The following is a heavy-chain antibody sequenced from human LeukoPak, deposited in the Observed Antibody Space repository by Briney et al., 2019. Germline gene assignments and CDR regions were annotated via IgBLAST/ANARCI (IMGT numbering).Heavy chain of an antibody. CDR3: ARVWELRGNYYYYGMDV. Sequence: ASVKVSCKASGYTFTSYDFNWVRQATGQGLEWMGWMNPNSGNTGYAQKFQGRVTMTRNTSISTAYMELSSLRSEDTAVYYCARVWELRGNYYYYGMDVWGQGTTVTVSS. D-gene: IGHD1-26*01. CDR1: GYTFTSYD. J-gene: IGHJ6*02. CDR2: MNPNSGNT. V-gene: IGHV1-8*01.